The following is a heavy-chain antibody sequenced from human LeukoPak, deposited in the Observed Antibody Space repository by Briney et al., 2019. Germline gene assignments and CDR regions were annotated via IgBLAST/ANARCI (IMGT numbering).Heavy chain of an antibody. V-gene: IGHV3-23*01. CDR1: GFTFNSYA. CDR3: AKDSTMSGSYHGMDV. Sequence: PGGSLRLSCAASGFTFNSYAVSWVRQAPGKGLEWVSAISGSGDSTYYADSVRGRFTISRDNSKNTLYLQMNSLRAGDTAVYYCAKDSTMSGSYHGMDVWGQGTTVTVSS. D-gene: IGHD3-22*01. CDR2: ISGSGDST. J-gene: IGHJ6*02.